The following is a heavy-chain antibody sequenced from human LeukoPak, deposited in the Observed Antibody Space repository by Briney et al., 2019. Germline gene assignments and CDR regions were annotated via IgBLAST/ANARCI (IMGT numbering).Heavy chain of an antibody. V-gene: IGHV3-21*01. CDR1: GFTFSSYS. D-gene: IGHD5-18*01. J-gene: IGHJ4*02. CDR2: ISIRRSYI. Sequence: GGSLRLFRAASGFTFSSYSMNWVRQAPGRGLEGVSSISIRRSYIYYADSAKGRFTISRDSAKNSLYLQMNSLRAEDTAVYYCAREQVDTAMDYFDYWGQGTLVTVSS. CDR3: AREQVDTAMDYFDY.